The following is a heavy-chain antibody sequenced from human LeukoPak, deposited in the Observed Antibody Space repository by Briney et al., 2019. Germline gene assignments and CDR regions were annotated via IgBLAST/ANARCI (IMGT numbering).Heavy chain of an antibody. CDR2: INAYNGNT. D-gene: IGHD6-19*01. Sequence: GASVKVSCTASGYTFSTYGITWVRQAPGQGLEWMGWINAYNGNTNYVQKLQGRVTMTTDTSTSTAYMELKSLRPDDTAMYYCARTIRGWYGDYWGQGTLVTVSS. J-gene: IGHJ4*02. V-gene: IGHV1-18*01. CDR1: GYTFSTYG. CDR3: ARTIRGWYGDY.